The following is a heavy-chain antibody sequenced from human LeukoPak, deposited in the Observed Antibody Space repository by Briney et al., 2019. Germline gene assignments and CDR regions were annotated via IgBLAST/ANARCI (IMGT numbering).Heavy chain of an antibody. V-gene: IGHV4-61*01. CDR3: ARHGASGSYLYYFDY. D-gene: IGHD1-26*01. J-gene: IGHJ4*02. CDR2: IYYSGST. Sequence: SETLSLTCTVSGGSVSSGSYYWSWIRQPPGKGLEWIGYIYYSGSTNYNPSLKSRVTISVDTSKNQFSLKLSSVTAADTAVYFCARHGASGSYLYYFDYWGQGTLVTVSS. CDR1: GGSVSSGSYY.